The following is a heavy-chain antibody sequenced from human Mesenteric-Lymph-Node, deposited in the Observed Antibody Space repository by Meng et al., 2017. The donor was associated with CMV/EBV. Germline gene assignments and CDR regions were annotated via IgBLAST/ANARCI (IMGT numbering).Heavy chain of an antibody. D-gene: IGHD1-26*01. Sequence: GESLKISCAASGFTFSGYEMNWVRLAPGKGLEWVSYISSSGNTKYYADSVKGRFTISRDNAKNSLYLQMNSLRAEDTALYHCARASSGSYIDAFDIWGQGTMVTVSS. CDR3: ARASSGSYIDAFDI. V-gene: IGHV3-48*03. J-gene: IGHJ3*02. CDR2: ISSSGNTK. CDR1: GFTFSGYE.